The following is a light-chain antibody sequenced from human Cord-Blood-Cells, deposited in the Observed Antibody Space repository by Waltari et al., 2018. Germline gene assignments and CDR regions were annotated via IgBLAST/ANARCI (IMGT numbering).Light chain of an antibody. Sequence: EMVLTQSPATLSLSPGERATLSCRASQSVSSYLAWYQQKPGQAPRLPIYDASNRATGIPARFSGSGSGTDFTLTIISLEPEDFAVYYCQQRSNWPLTFGGGPKVEIK. CDR3: QQRSNWPLT. CDR2: DAS. CDR1: QSVSSY. J-gene: IGKJ4*01. V-gene: IGKV3-11*01.